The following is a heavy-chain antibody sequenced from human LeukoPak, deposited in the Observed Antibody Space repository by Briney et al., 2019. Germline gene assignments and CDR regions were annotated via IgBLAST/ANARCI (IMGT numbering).Heavy chain of an antibody. CDR3: ARARGDGDY. CDR2: ISTSSSSI. D-gene: IGHD4-17*01. CDR1: GLTLSSYN. V-gene: IGHV3-21*01. J-gene: IGHJ4*02. Sequence: GGSLRLSCAASGLTLSSYNMNWVRQAPGKGLEWVSFISTSSSSIYYADSVKGRFTISRDNAKNSLYLQMNSLRAEDTAVYYCARARGDGDYWGQGTLVTVSS.